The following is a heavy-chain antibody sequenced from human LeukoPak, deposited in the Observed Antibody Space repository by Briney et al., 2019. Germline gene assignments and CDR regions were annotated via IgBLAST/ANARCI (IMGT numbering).Heavy chain of an antibody. CDR3: ARHEYSGSYYGLSWFDP. CDR1: ADSISSSDYY. Sequence: PSETLSLTCTVSADSISSSDYYWGWIRQPPGKGLEWIGSISYSGTAYYNPSLKSRVTISVDTSKNQLSLKLSSLTAADTAVYYCARHEYSGSYYGLSWFDPWGQGTLVTVSA. J-gene: IGHJ5*02. V-gene: IGHV4-39*01. CDR2: ISYSGTA. D-gene: IGHD1-26*01.